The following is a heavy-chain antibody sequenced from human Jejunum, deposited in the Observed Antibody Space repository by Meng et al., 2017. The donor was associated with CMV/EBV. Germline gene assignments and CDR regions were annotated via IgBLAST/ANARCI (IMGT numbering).Heavy chain of an antibody. CDR3: ARLSTRLTYYYYAMDV. Sequence: FTNYWIGWVRQMPGKGLEWMAIIYPGDSDIEYSPSFQGHVTISADKSISTAYLHWSSLKASDTAMYYCARLSTRLTYYYYAMDVWGQGTTVTVSS. D-gene: IGHD4/OR15-4a*01. J-gene: IGHJ6*02. CDR1: FTNYW. CDR2: IYPGDSDI. V-gene: IGHV5-51*01.